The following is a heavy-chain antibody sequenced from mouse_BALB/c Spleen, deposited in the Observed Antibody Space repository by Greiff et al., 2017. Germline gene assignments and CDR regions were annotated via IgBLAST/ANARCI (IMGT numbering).Heavy chain of an antibody. CDR2: ISDGGSYT. Sequence: EVQLVESGGGLVKPGGSLKLSCAASGFTFSDYYMYWVRQTPEKRLEWVATISDGGSYTYYPDSVKGRFTISRDNAKNNLYLQMSSLKSEDTAMYYCARDLYDGYYGFAYWGQGTLVTVSA. J-gene: IGHJ3*01. CDR3: ARDLYDGYYGFAY. CDR1: GFTFSDYY. V-gene: IGHV5-4*02. D-gene: IGHD2-3*01.